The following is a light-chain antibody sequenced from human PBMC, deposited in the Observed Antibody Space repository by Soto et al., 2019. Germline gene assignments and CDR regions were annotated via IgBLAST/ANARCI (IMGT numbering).Light chain of an antibody. CDR3: QQRSNWPPVT. Sequence: EIVLTQSPATLSLSPGDRATLSCRASQNIRSYLAWYQQKPGQAPRLLIYDASHRATGIPARFSGSGSGTDFTLTISDLEPEDFAVYYCQQRSNWPPVTFGGGTKVEIK. J-gene: IGKJ4*01. CDR2: DAS. CDR1: QNIRSY. V-gene: IGKV3-11*01.